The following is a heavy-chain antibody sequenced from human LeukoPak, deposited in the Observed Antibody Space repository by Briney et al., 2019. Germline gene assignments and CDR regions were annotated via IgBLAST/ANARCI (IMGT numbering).Heavy chain of an antibody. CDR1: GGSFSGYY. D-gene: IGHD3-10*01. CDR3: ARVRYGSGETFDY. Sequence: SETLSLTCAVHGGSFSGYYWSWIRQPPGKGLEWIGEINHSGSTKYNPSLKSRVTISVDTSKNQFSLKLSSVTAADTAVYYCARVRYGSGETFDYWGQGTLVTVSS. CDR2: INHSGST. J-gene: IGHJ4*02. V-gene: IGHV4-34*01.